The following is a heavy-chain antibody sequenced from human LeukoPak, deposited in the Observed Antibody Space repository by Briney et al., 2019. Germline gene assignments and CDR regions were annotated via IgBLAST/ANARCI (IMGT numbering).Heavy chain of an antibody. J-gene: IGHJ6*03. D-gene: IGHD6-13*01. CDR2: IIPIFGTA. CDR3: ARDRSSSWYYYYMDV. Sequence: ASVKVSCKASGYTFTGYYMHWVRQAPGQGLEWMGGIIPIFGTANYAQKFQGRVTITADEYTSTAYMELSSLRSEDTAVYYCARDRSSSWYYYYMDVWGKGTTVTVSS. CDR1: GYTFTGYY. V-gene: IGHV1-69*13.